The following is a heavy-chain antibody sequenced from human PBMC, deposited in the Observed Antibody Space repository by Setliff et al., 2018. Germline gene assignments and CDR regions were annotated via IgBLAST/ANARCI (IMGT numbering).Heavy chain of an antibody. CDR3: AKGGGRLSISQSYFHMDV. V-gene: IGHV1-2*06. J-gene: IGHJ6*03. Sequence: GASVKVSCKTSGYSFTDFYIHWVRHAPGHGLEWLGRLNPRTGGTNLPQRFQGRVTMTRDTSMKTAFLEMSGLTSDDTAILYCAKGGGRLSISQSYFHMDVWGAGTTVTVSS. CDR1: GYSFTDFY. D-gene: IGHD3-16*01. CDR2: LNPRTGGT.